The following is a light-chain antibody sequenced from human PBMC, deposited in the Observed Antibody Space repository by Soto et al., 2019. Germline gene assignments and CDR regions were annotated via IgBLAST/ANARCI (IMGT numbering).Light chain of an antibody. V-gene: IGLV2-14*01. CDR2: DDS. Sequence: QSALTQPASVSGSPGQWITISCTGTSSDVGGYNYVYWYQQHPGKAPKLMIYDDSNRPSGVSHRFSGSKSGNTASLTISGLLAAEEADYYCSSYSSSSTRLYVFGTGTKLTVL. CDR1: SSDVGGYNY. CDR3: SSYSSSSTRLYV. J-gene: IGLJ1*01.